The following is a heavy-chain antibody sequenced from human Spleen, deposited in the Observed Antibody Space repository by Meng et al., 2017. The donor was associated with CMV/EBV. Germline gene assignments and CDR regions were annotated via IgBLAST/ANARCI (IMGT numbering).Heavy chain of an antibody. CDR2: ITPAFETA. CDR1: GYAFADYY. CDR3: ARGPRITVGGVIIWPLED. Sequence: KISCKASGYAFADYYIHWVRQAPGQGLEWMGGITPAFETADYAQKFRNRVSITMDDSATTAYMEMSSLGSEDTAVYFCARGPRITVGGVIIWPLEDWGQGTLVTVSS. V-gene: IGHV1-69*05. J-gene: IGHJ4*02. D-gene: IGHD3-16*02.